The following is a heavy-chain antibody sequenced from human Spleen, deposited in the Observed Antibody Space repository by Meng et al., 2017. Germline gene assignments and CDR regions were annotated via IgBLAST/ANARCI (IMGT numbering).Heavy chain of an antibody. CDR3: ARESRPYYSSAQDRENWFDP. V-gene: IGHV3-9*01. Sequence: GGSLRLSCAASGFTFDDYAMHWVRQAPGKGLEWASGISWNSGSVNYADSVRGRFTISRDNAKNSLYLQMRRLRAEDTALYYCARESRPYYSSAQDRENWFDPCGQGTRVTVSS. J-gene: IGHJ5*01. CDR1: GFTFDDYA. CDR2: ISWNSGSV. D-gene: IGHD6-19*01.